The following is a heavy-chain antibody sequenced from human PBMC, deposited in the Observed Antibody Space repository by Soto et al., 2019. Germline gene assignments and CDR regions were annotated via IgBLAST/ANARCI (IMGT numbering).Heavy chain of an antibody. Sequence: SETLSLTCTVSGGTISDYYWSWVRQPPGKGLEWIGYIYYRGSTNYNPSLKSRVTISVDTSKNQFSLKLNSVTAADTAVYYCARTRTSGWYSPVASWGQGTPVTVSS. D-gene: IGHD6-19*01. V-gene: IGHV4-59*01. CDR2: IYYRGST. J-gene: IGHJ4*02. CDR1: GGTISDYY. CDR3: ARTRTSGWYSPVAS.